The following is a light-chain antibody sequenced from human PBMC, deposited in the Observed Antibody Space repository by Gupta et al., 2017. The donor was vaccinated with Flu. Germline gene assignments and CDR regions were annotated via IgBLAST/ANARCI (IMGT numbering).Light chain of an antibody. J-gene: IGKJ4*01. CDR1: GNSKDN. CDR3: QQRSRWPRT. CDR2: DAS. Sequence: EIVLTQSPPTLSLSPGDRATLSCSASGNSKDNLAWYLQKPGQAPRLLIYDASVRSAATPVKFSGSGTGTNFSLTIVNMEPDDIAVYYCQQRSRWPRTFGGGTKIEI. V-gene: IGKV3D-11*02.